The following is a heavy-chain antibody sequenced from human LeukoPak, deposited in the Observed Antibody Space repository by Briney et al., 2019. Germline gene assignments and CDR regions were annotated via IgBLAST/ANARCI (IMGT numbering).Heavy chain of an antibody. J-gene: IGHJ4*02. V-gene: IGHV3-48*03. Sequence: PGGSLRLSCAASGFTFSSYEINWVRQAPGKGLEWVSYISSSGSTIYYADSVKGRFTISRDNAKNSLYLQMNSLRAEDTAVYYCASLFIVATIRDYFDYWGQGTLVTVSS. CDR3: ASLFIVATIRDYFDY. CDR1: GFTFSSYE. CDR2: ISSSGSTI. D-gene: IGHD5-12*01.